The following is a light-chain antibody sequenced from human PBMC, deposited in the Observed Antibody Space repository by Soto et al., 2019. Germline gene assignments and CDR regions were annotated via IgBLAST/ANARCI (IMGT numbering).Light chain of an antibody. Sequence: EIVLTQSPGTLSLSPGERATLSCRASQSVSSRFLAWYRQKPGQAPRLLIYGASSRATGIPDRFSGSGSGTDFTLTISRLEPEDFAVYYCQQYDTTPMYTFGQGTKLEIK. CDR2: GAS. CDR1: QSVSSRF. J-gene: IGKJ2*01. CDR3: QQYDTTPMYT. V-gene: IGKV3-20*01.